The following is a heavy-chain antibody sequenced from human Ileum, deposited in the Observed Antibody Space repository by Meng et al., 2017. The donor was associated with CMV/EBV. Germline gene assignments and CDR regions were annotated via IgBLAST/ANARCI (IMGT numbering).Heavy chain of an antibody. J-gene: IGHJ4*02. CDR1: GFTFSSYW. CDR3: TRAVGYCSSTSCFDLGY. V-gene: IGHV3-74*01. CDR2: INSDGSST. D-gene: IGHD2-2*01. Sequence: GGSLRLSCAASGFTFSSYWMHWVRQASGKGLVWVSRINSDGSSTNYADSVKGRFTISRDNAKNTLYLQMNSLRAEDTAVYYCTRAVGYCSSTSCFDLGYWGQGTLVTVSS.